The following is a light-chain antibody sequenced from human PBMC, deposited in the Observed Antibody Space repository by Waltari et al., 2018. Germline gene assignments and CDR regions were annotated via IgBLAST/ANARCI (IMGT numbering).Light chain of an antibody. CDR1: SLRRYY. J-gene: IGLJ3*02. Sequence: SSELTQDPAVSVALGQTVRITCQGDSLRRYYASWYQQRPGQAPRLVLYGQDNRPSGSPDRFSGSTSGDTASLTITGAQAEDEADYYCHSRDTISTRVFGGGTRLTV. V-gene: IGLV3-19*01. CDR2: GQD. CDR3: HSRDTISTRV.